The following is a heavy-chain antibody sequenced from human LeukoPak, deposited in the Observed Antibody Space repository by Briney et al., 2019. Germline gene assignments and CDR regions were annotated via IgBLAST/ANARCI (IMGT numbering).Heavy chain of an antibody. CDR1: GYTFTSNG. Sequence: GASVKVSCKASGYTFTSNGISWVRQAPGQGLEWMGWISPYNANRKFAQKLQDRVTMTTDTSTNTAYMELRGLRSDDTAVYYCARGYCRSVSCYRISYFDYWGQGTLVTVSS. D-gene: IGHD2-2*01. V-gene: IGHV1-18*01. CDR3: ARGYCRSVSCYRISYFDY. J-gene: IGHJ4*02. CDR2: ISPYNANR.